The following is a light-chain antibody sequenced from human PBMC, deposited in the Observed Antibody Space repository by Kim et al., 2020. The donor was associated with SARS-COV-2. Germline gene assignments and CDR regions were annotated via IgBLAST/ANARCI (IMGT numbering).Light chain of an antibody. Sequence: SASVGDIVTITCRASQSISSYLNGFQQKPGKAPKLLIYAASNLQSGVPSSFSGSGPGTDFTLTISSLQPEDFATYFCQQSYSTPYTLGQGTKLEL. J-gene: IGKJ2*01. CDR3: QQSYSTPYT. V-gene: IGKV1-39*01. CDR1: QSISSY. CDR2: AAS.